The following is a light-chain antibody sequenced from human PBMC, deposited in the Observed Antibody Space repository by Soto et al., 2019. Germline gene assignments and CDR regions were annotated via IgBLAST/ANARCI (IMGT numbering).Light chain of an antibody. CDR2: DVT. J-gene: IGLJ1*01. CDR1: SNDVGGFNY. Sequence: QSALTQPASVSGSPGQSITISCTGTSNDVGGFNYVSWYQQLPGKAPKLVVYDVTHRTSGVSDRFSGSRSGNTASLTISGLQAEDEADYYCTSFTSGSTPYVLGTGT. CDR3: TSFTSGSTPYV. V-gene: IGLV2-14*03.